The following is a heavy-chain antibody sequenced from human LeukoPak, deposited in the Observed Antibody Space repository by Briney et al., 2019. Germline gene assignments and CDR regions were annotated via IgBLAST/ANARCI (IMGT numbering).Heavy chain of an antibody. CDR2: IYHSGST. CDR1: GGSISSSNW. CDR3: ARSVLWFGEFLLNFDY. V-gene: IGHV4-4*02. Sequence: SGTLSLTCAVSGGSISSSNWWSWVRQPPGKGLEWIGEIYHSGSTNYNPSLKSRVTISVDKSKNQFSLKPSSVTAADTAVYYCARSVLWFGEFLLNFDYWGQGTLVTVSS. D-gene: IGHD3-10*01. J-gene: IGHJ4*02.